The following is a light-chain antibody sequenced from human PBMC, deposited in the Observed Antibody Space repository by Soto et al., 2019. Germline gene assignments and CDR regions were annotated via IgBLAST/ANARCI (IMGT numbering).Light chain of an antibody. Sequence: QSVLTQPASVSGSPGQSITISCTGTSSDVGSYNLVSWYQQHPGKAPKLMIYEGSKRPSGVSNHFSGSKSGNRASLTISGLQAEDDADYYCSPYTSIITLFGTGPKGTGL. J-gene: IGLJ1*01. V-gene: IGLV2-14*02. CDR1: SSDVGSYNL. CDR3: SPYTSIITL. CDR2: EGS.